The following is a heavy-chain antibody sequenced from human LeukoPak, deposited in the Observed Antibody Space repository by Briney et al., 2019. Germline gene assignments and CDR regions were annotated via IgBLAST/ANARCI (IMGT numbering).Heavy chain of an antibody. V-gene: IGHV1-18*01. J-gene: IGHJ5*02. CDR1: GYTFTSYG. D-gene: IGHD2-2*01. CDR2: ISAYNGNT. CDR3: ARDFKGNKTRGRVVSWFDP. Sequence: ASVKVSCKASGYTFTSYGISWVRQAPGQGLEWMGWISAYNGNTNYAQKLQGRVTMTTDTSTSTAYMELRSLRSDDTAVYYCARDFKGNKTRGRVVSWFDPWGQGTLVTVSS.